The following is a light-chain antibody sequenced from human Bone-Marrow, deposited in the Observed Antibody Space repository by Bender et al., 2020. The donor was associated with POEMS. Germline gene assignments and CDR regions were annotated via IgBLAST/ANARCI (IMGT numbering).Light chain of an antibody. J-gene: IGLJ2*01. Sequence: QSALTQPASVSGSPGQSITISCTGSSSDVGDYNYVSWYQQHPGKAPKLILFDVNTRPSGVSNRFSGSKSGITASLTISGLQAEDEAEYWCSSFTSSSAHVLFGGGTKLTVL. CDR1: SSDVGDYNY. V-gene: IGLV2-14*03. CDR2: DVN. CDR3: SSFTSSSAHVL.